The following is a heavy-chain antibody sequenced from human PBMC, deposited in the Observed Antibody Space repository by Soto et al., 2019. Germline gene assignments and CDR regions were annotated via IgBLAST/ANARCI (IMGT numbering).Heavy chain of an antibody. D-gene: IGHD6-13*01. J-gene: IGHJ3*02. Sequence: ASVKVSCKASGGTFSSCAISWVRQAPGQGLEWMGWISAYNGKTNYAQKLQVRVTMTTDTSTSTAYMELRSLRSDDTAVYYCARHSSSWYPDTDAFDIWGQGTMVTVSS. V-gene: IGHV1-18*01. CDR1: GGTFSSCA. CDR3: ARHSSSWYPDTDAFDI. CDR2: ISAYNGKT.